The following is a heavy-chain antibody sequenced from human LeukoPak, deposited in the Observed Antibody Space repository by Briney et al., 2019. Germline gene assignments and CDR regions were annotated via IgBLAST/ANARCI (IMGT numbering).Heavy chain of an antibody. CDR1: GGSISSGDYY. CDR3: AVPLGSSWYEGAFDY. D-gene: IGHD6-13*01. V-gene: IGHV4-30-4*08. J-gene: IGHJ4*02. CDR2: IYYSGST. Sequence: PSETLSLTCTVSGGSISSGDYYWSWIRQPPGKGLEWIGYIYYSGSTYYNPSLKSRATISVDTSKNQFSLKLSSVTAADTAVYYCAVPLGSSWYEGAFDYWGQGTLVTVSS.